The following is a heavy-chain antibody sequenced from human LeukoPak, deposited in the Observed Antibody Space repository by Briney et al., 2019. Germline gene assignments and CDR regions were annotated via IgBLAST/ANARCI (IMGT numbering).Heavy chain of an antibody. Sequence: SVKVSRKASVGTFSSYAISWVRQAPGQGLEWMGGIIPIFGTANYAQKFQGRVTITTDESTSTAYMELSSLRSEDTAVYYCASQGYCSGGSCYDYWGQGTLVTVSS. CDR3: ASQGYCSGGSCYDY. CDR2: IIPIFGTA. CDR1: VGTFSSYA. D-gene: IGHD2-15*01. V-gene: IGHV1-69*05. J-gene: IGHJ4*02.